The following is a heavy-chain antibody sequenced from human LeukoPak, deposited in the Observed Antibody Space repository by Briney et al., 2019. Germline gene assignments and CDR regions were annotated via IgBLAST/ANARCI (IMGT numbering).Heavy chain of an antibody. CDR3: ARRALPPANCGGDCFDAFDI. D-gene: IGHD2-21*02. CDR2: IYPIDSYT. CDR1: GYRFTSYW. Sequence: GESLKISCKGSGYRFTSYWISWVRPMPGKGLEWMGRIYPIDSYTNYSPSIQSHVTISADKSISTAYLQWSSLNASDTAMSYCARRALPPANCGGDCFDAFDIWGQGTMVTVSS. J-gene: IGHJ3*02. V-gene: IGHV5-10-1*01.